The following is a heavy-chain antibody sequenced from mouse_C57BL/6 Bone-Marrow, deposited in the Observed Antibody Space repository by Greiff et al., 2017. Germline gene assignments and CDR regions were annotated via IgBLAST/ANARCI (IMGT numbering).Heavy chain of an antibody. CDR2: IHPSDSDT. CDR3: AIVGGYYAYYYAMDY. D-gene: IGHD2-1*01. CDR1: GYTFTSYW. Sequence: QVQLKQPGAELVKPGASVKVSCKASGYTFTSYWMHWVKQRPGQGLEWIGRIHPSDSDTNYNQKFKGKATLTVDKSSSTAYMQLSSLTSEDSAVYYCAIVGGYYAYYYAMDYWGQGTAVTVSS. J-gene: IGHJ4*01. V-gene: IGHV1-74*01.